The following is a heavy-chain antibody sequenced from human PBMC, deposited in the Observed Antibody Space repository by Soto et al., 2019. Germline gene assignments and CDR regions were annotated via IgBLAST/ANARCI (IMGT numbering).Heavy chain of an antibody. CDR3: ASILNYCSSTSCCIWSYYYGMDV. J-gene: IGHJ6*02. CDR2: IDPSDSYT. D-gene: IGHD2-2*01. CDR1: GYSFTSYW. V-gene: IGHV5-10-1*01. Sequence: PGAALKISCKGSGYSFTSYWIGWVRQMPGKGLEWMGRIDPSDSYTNYSPSYQGHVTISADKSISTAYLLWSSLKASDTAMYYCASILNYCSSTSCCIWSYYYGMDVWGQGTKVTVSS.